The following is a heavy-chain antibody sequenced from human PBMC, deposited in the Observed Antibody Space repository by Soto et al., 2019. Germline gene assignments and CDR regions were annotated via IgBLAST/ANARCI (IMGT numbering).Heavy chain of an antibody. J-gene: IGHJ4*02. CDR1: GGSISSYY. CDR2: IYYSGST. V-gene: IGHV4-59*01. CDR3: ARAVVPAAIYFDY. Sequence: SETLSLTCTVSGGSISSYYWSWIRQPPGKGLEWIGYIYYSGSTNYNPSLKSRVTISVDTSKNQFSLKLSSVTAADTAVYYCARAVVPAAIYFDYWGQGTQVTVSS. D-gene: IGHD2-2*01.